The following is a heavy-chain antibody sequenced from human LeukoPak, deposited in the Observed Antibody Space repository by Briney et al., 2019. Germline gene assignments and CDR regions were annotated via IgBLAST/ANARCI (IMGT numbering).Heavy chain of an antibody. D-gene: IGHD3-10*01. CDR3: ARATMVRGVWFDY. Sequence: ASVKVSCKASGYTFTGYYMHWVRQAPGQGLEWMGWINPNSGGTNYARKFQGRVTMTRDTSISTAYMELSRLRSDDTAVYYCARATMVRGVWFDYWGQGTLVTVSS. CDR2: INPNSGGT. CDR1: GYTFTGYY. V-gene: IGHV1-2*02. J-gene: IGHJ4*02.